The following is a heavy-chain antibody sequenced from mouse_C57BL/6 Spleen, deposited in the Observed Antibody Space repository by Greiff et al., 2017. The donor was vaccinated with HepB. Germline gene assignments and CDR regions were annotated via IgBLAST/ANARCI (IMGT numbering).Heavy chain of an antibody. V-gene: IGHV5-4*03. D-gene: IGHD1-1*01. CDR3: ARVDYYGSTPWFAY. CDR1: GFTFSSYA. CDR2: ISDGGSYT. Sequence: EVNVVESGGGLVKPGGSLKLSCAASGFTFSSYAMSWVRQTPEKRLEWVATISDGGSYTYYPDNVKGRFTISRDNAKNNLYLQMSHLKSEDTAMYYCARVDYYGSTPWFAYWGQGTLVTVSA. J-gene: IGHJ3*01.